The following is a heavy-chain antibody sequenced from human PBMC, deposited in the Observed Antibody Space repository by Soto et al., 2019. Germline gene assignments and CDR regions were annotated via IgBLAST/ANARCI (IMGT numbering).Heavy chain of an antibody. V-gene: IGHV3-7*01. CDR3: ASMGVIVVLAAATIDS. Sequence: EVQLVESGGGLVQPGGSLRLSCAASGFTFSRYWMSWVRQAPGKGLEWVANINQDGREIYYVDSVKGRFTISRDNAKNALYLEMNSLRGEDTGVYYCASMGVIVVLAAATIDSWGQGTLVTVSS. D-gene: IGHD2-2*01. CDR2: INQDGREI. J-gene: IGHJ4*02. CDR1: GFTFSRYW.